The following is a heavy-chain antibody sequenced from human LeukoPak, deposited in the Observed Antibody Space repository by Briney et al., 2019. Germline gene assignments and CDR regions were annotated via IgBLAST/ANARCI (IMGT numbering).Heavy chain of an antibody. CDR1: GYTFTGYY. CDR3: ARVVRKYDILPGYYSYFDY. J-gene: IGHJ4*02. D-gene: IGHD3-9*01. V-gene: IGHV1-2*02. CDR2: INPNSGGT. Sequence: ASVKVSCKASGYTFTGYYMHWVRQAPGQGLEWMGWINPNSGGTNYAQKFQGRVTMTRDTSISTAYMELSRLRSDDTAVYYCARVVRKYDILPGYYSYFDYWGQGTLVTVSS.